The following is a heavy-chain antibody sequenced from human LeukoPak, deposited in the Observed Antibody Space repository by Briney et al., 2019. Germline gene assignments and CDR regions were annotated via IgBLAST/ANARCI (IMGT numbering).Heavy chain of an antibody. Sequence: GGSLRLSCAASGFTFSSYSMNWVRQAPGKGLEWVSSISSSSSYIYYADSVKGRFTVSRDNAKNSLYLQMNSLRAEDTAVYYCATLEYSSSSSAFDIWGQGTMVTVSS. CDR2: ISSSSSYI. V-gene: IGHV3-21*01. J-gene: IGHJ3*02. D-gene: IGHD6-6*01. CDR1: GFTFSSYS. CDR3: ATLEYSSSSSAFDI.